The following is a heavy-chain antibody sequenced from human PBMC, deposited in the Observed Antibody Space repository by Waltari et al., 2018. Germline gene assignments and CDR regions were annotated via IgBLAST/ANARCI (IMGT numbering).Heavy chain of an antibody. CDR2: ISDSGVVR. Sequence: EVQLLESGGGLAPPGGSLRLSCVASGFKFSNYAMSWVRQAPGKGRGWVAGISDSGVVRNYADSVKCRLTVSRDNSINTVFLQINSLTAEDTAIYYCARHLYGIDYLELDTWGRGTLVAVSS. CDR1: GFKFSNYA. CDR3: ARHLYGIDYLELDT. V-gene: IGHV3-23*01. D-gene: IGHD3-10*01. J-gene: IGHJ1*01.